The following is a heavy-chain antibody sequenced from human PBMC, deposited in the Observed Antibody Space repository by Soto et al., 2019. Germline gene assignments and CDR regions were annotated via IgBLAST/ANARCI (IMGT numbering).Heavy chain of an antibody. V-gene: IGHV3-33*01. CDR3: ARDSSITIFVVVDYYYYGMDV. CDR1: GFTFSSYG. J-gene: IGHJ6*02. D-gene: IGHD3-3*01. CDR2: IWYDGSNK. Sequence: QVQLVESGGGVVQPGRSLRLSCAASGFTFSSYGMHWVRQAPGKGLEWVAVIWYDGSNKYYADSVKGRFTISRDNSKNTLYLQMNSLRAEDTAVYYCARDSSITIFVVVDYYYYGMDVWGQGTTVTVSS.